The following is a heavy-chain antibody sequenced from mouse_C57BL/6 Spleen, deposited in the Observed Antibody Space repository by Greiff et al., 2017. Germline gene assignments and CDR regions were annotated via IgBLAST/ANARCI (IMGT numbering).Heavy chain of an antibody. CDR3: ATTITTATWGYFDV. J-gene: IGHJ1*03. Sequence: VQLQQSGPELVKPGASVKIPCKASGYTFTDYNMDWVKQSHGKSLEWIGDINPNNGGTIYNQKFKGKATLTVDKSSSTAYMELRSLTSEDTAVYYCATTITTATWGYFDVWGTGTTVTVSS. CDR2: INPNNGGT. D-gene: IGHD1-2*01. V-gene: IGHV1-18*01. CDR1: GYTFTDYN.